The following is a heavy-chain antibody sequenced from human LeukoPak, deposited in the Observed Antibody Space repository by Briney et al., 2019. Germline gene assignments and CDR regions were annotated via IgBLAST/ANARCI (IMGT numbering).Heavy chain of an antibody. Sequence: SETLSLTCTVSGGSINSYNWNWIRQPPGKGLEWIGYISYNGSPDYNPSFKSRVTMSVDTSQGQFSLRLSSVTAADTAVYYCARFRGTSSWHQEVFDYWGQEAPVTVSS. CDR3: ARFRGTSSWHQEVFDY. CDR1: GGSINSYN. CDR2: ISYNGSP. J-gene: IGHJ4*02. D-gene: IGHD6-13*01. V-gene: IGHV4-59*08.